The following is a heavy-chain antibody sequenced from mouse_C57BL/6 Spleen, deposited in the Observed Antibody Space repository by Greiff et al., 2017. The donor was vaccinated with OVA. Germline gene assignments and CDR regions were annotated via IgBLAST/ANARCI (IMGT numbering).Heavy chain of an antibody. CDR1: GYSITSGYY. D-gene: IGHD2-3*01. CDR3: ARVGDGYFDY. V-gene: IGHV3-6*01. CDR2: ISYDGSN. Sequence: EVQVVESGPGLVKPSQSLSLTCSVTGYSITSGYYWNWIRQFPGNKLEWMGYISYDGSNNYNPSLKNRISITRDTSKNQFFLKLNSVTTEDTATYYCARVGDGYFDYWGQGTTLTVSS. J-gene: IGHJ2*01.